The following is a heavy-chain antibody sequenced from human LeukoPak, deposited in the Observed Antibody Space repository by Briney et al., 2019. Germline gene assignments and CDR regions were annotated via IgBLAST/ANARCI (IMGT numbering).Heavy chain of an antibody. J-gene: IGHJ4*02. CDR1: GGSISSGGYY. CDR3: ARSNIYSSNWKFGY. Sequence: SQTLSLTCTVSGGSISSGGYYWSWIRQPPGKGLEWIGYIYHSGSTNYNPSLRSRVTISVDTSKNQFSLKLSSVTAADTAVYYCARSNIYSSNWKFGYWGQGTLVAVSS. CDR2: IYHSGST. D-gene: IGHD6-13*01. V-gene: IGHV4-61*08.